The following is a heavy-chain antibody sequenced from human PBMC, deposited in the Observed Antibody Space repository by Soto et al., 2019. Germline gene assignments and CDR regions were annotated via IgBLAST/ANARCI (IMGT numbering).Heavy chain of an antibody. CDR2: INPSGGST. J-gene: IGHJ4*02. CDR1: GYTFTSYY. CDR3: ARLMGIAAAVGPTIDY. D-gene: IGHD6-13*01. V-gene: IGHV1-46*01. Sequence: GASVKVSCKASGYTFTSYYMHWVRQAPGQGLEWMGIINPSGGSTSYAQKFQGRVTMTRDTSTSTVYMELSSLRSEDTAVYYCARLMGIAAAVGPTIDYWGQGTLVTVSS.